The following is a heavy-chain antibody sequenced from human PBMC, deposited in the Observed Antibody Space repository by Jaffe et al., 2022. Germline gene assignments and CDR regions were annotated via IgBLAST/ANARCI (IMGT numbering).Heavy chain of an antibody. D-gene: IGHD3-16*01. CDR1: GYSISSGYY. Sequence: QVQLQESGPGLVKPSETLSLTCAVSGYSISSGYYWGWIRQPPGKGLEWIGSIYHSGSTYYNPSLKTRVTISVDTSNNQFSLKLSSVTAADTAVYYCAKHAYDYGSGGYWGQGTLVTVSS. CDR2: IYHSGST. CDR3: AKHAYDYGSGGY. J-gene: IGHJ4*02. V-gene: IGHV4-38-2*01.